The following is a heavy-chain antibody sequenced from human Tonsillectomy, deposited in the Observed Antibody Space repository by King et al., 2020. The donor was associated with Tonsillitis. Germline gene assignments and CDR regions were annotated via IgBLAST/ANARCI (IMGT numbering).Heavy chain of an antibody. CDR1: QFTFRNFR. J-gene: IGHJ6*02. D-gene: IGHD3-9*01. V-gene: IGHV3-7*01. CDR2: IKQYGSAE. Sequence: QLVQSWGGLVQPGGSLRLSCAASQFTFRNFRMNWVRQAPGKGLDWVANIKQYGSAEIYVDSVKGLFTISRDKAKNSRYLQMNFLRAEDTAVYYCARDRGITIYYYYGMDVWGQGTTVTVSS. CDR3: ARDRGITIYYYYGMDV.